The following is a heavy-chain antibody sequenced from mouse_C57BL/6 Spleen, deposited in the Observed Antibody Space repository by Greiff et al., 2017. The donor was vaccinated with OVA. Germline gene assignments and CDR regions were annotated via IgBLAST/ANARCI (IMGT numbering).Heavy chain of an antibody. CDR3: ARLYGGYAMDY. V-gene: IGHV1-26*01. CDR1: GYTFTDYY. J-gene: IGHJ4*01. Sequence: EVQLQQSGPELVKPGASVKISCKASGYTFTDYYMNWVKQSHGKSLEWIGDINPNNGGTSYNQKFKGKATLTVDKSSSTAYMELRSLTSEGSAVYYCARLYGGYAMDYWGQGTSVTVSS. D-gene: IGHD1-2*01. CDR2: INPNNGGT.